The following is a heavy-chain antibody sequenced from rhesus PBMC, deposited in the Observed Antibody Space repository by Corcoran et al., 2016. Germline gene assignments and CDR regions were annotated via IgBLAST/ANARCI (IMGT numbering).Heavy chain of an antibody. J-gene: IGHJ4*01. D-gene: IGHD3-22*01. V-gene: IGHV4-80*01. Sequence: QVQLQESGPGLVKPSETLSLTCPVSGASISSYWWSWIRQPPGKGLEWFGGMKGDSGSPYHNPSLKSRVTISKDASKNQFSLKLSSVAAADTAVYYCANLGVLCDYYSTPSFDYWGQGVLVTVSS. CDR3: ANLGVLCDYYSTPSFDY. CDR1: GASISSYW. CDR2: MKGDSGSP.